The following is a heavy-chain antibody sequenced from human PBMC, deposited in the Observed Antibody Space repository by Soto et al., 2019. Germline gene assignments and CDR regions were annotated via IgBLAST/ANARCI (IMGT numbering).Heavy chain of an antibody. V-gene: IGHV1-69*13. Sequence: ASVKVSCKASGGTFSIYAISWVRQAPGQGLEWMGGIIPIFGTANYAQKFQGRVTITADESTSTAYMELSSLRSEDTAVYYCARIPAGDYRDYYYYGMDVWGQGTTVTVSS. D-gene: IGHD4-17*01. CDR3: ARIPAGDYRDYYYYGMDV. J-gene: IGHJ6*02. CDR2: IIPIFGTA. CDR1: GGTFSIYA.